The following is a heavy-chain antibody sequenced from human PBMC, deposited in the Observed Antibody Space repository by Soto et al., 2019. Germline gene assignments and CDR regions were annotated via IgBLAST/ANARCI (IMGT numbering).Heavy chain of an antibody. CDR3: ARDLSRQSWKWFEP. J-gene: IGHJ5*02. Sequence: QVQLVQSGAEVKEPGASVKVSCRTSGYTFTDHYINWVRQAPGQGPEYMGWIHPNSGDTKNTQGFQGRVTMTRDTSISTAYMELRRLPSDDSAVYYCARDLSRQSWKWFEPWGQGTLVTVSS. D-gene: IGHD1-1*01. CDR1: GYTFTDHY. V-gene: IGHV1-2*02. CDR2: IHPNSGDT.